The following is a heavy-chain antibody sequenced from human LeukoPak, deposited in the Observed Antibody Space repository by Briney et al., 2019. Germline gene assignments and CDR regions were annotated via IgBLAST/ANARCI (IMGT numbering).Heavy chain of an antibody. CDR3: ARGLKRFGVGASTSIDY. D-gene: IGHD3-10*01. V-gene: IGHV1-18*01. CDR2: ISAYNGNT. CDR1: VYSFFRNS. J-gene: IGHJ4*02. Sequence: AGAKVSSMASVYSFFRNSTIRVGLEPRPRVEWRGLISAYNGNTNYAQKFEGRVTMTRNTSISTAYMELSSLRSEDTAVYYCARGLKRFGVGASTSIDYWGQGTLVTVSS.